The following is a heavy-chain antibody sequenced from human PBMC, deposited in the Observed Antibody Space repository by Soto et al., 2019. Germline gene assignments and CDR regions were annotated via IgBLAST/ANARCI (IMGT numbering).Heavy chain of an antibody. CDR3: AKGSPWQLEVREYFDY. Sequence: PGGSLRLSCAASGFTFSSYAMSWVRQAPGKGLEWVSAASGNGGYTYYADSVRGRFTISRDNSRNELSLQMDSLTAEDTAVYYCAKGSPWQLEVREYFDYWGQGVQVTVSS. CDR2: ASGNGGYT. D-gene: IGHD3-10*01. J-gene: IGHJ4*02. V-gene: IGHV3-23*01. CDR1: GFTFSSYA.